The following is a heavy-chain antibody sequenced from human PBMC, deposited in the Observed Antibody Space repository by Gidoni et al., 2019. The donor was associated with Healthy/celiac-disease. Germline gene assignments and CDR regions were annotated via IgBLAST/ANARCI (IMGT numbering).Heavy chain of an antibody. CDR1: GLPFSSYA. Sequence: EVQLLESGGGLVQPGGSLRLSCAASGLPFSSYAMRWVRQAPGKGLGWVSAISGSGGSTYYADSVKGRFTISRDNSKNTLYLQMNSLRAEDTAVYYCAKDLDYYDSSGDAFDIWGQGTMVTVSS. CDR3: AKDLDYYDSSGDAFDI. D-gene: IGHD3-22*01. J-gene: IGHJ3*02. CDR2: ISGSGGST. V-gene: IGHV3-23*01.